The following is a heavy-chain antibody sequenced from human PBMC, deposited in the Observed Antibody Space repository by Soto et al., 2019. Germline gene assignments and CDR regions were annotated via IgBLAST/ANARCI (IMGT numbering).Heavy chain of an antibody. Sequence: ASVKVSCKASGYTFTDYYMHWVRQAPGQGLEWMGWINPKTGGTNYVQKFQGRVTMTRDTSITTAYMELSGLRSEDTAVYYCARGAPPDYWGLGTLVTVSS. CDR3: ARGAPPDY. V-gene: IGHV1-2*02. D-gene: IGHD3-10*01. CDR2: INPKTGGT. J-gene: IGHJ4*02. CDR1: GYTFTDYY.